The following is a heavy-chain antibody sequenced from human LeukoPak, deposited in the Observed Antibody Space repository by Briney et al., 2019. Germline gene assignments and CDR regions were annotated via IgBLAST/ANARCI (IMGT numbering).Heavy chain of an antibody. CDR3: ARADGSGSFYGMDV. D-gene: IGHD3-10*01. J-gene: IGHJ6*02. V-gene: IGHV1-18*01. Sequence: ASVKVSCKASGYTFTSYGISWVRQAPGQGLEWMGWISAYNGNTNYAQKFQGWVTMTRDTSIGTAYMELSRLRSDDTAVYYCARADGSGSFYGMDVWGQGTTVTVSS. CDR2: ISAYNGNT. CDR1: GYTFTSYG.